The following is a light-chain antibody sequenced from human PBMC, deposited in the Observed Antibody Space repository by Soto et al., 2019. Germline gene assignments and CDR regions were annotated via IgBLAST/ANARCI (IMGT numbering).Light chain of an antibody. CDR1: SSDVGAYDY. V-gene: IGLV2-14*01. CDR3: SSYTSSSSYV. CDR2: KVS. J-gene: IGLJ1*01. Sequence: QSALTQPASVSGSPGQSITVSCTGTSSDVGAYDYVSWYQQHPGKVPKLMIYKVSNRPSGVSNRFSGSKSGNTASLTISGLQAEDEADYYCSSYTSSSSYVFGGGTKVTVL.